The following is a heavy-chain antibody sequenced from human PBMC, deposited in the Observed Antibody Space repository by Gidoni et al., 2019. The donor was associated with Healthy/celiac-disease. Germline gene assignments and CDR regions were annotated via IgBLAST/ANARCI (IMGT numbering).Heavy chain of an antibody. D-gene: IGHD2-2*01. CDR2: INPSGGST. CDR1: GYTFTSYY. V-gene: IGHV1-46*01. CDR3: ARAGVVPAANDAFDI. Sequence: QVQLVQSGAEVKKPGASVKVSCKASGYTFTSYYMHWVRQAPGQGLEWMGIINPSGGSTSYAQKFQGRVTMTRDTSTSTVYMELSSLRSEDTAVYYCARAGVVPAANDAFDIWGQGTMVTVSS. J-gene: IGHJ3*02.